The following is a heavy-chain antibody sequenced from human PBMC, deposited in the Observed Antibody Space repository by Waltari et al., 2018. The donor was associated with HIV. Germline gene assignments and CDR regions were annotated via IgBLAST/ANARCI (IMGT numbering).Heavy chain of an antibody. CDR3: AKDDGSALEEDPPMDY. CDR2: ISYDGTNK. Sequence: QVQLVESGGGVVQPGRSLRLSCTASGFTFSSYGMHWVRQAPGKGLEWVAVISYDGTNKYYADSVKGRFTISRDNSKNTLYLQMNSLRAEDTAVYYCAKDDGSALEEDPPMDYWGQGTLVTVSS. V-gene: IGHV3-30*18. CDR1: GFTFSSYG. D-gene: IGHD6-25*01. J-gene: IGHJ4*02.